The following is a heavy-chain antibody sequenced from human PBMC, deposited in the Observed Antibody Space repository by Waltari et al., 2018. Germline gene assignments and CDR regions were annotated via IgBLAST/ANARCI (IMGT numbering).Heavy chain of an antibody. CDR2: INHGGNT. D-gene: IGHD3-10*01. CDR3: AKDAFGNTYVDH. CDR1: GGSFNGYY. Sequence: QVQLQQWGAGLLQPSETLSLTCALYGGSFNGYYWGWIRQPPGKGLEWIGEINHGGNTNHNPSLRSRVTMLVDTSKSQFSLKLNSVTAADTAVYYCAKDAFGNTYVDHWGQGTLVTVAS. V-gene: IGHV4-34*02. J-gene: IGHJ4*02.